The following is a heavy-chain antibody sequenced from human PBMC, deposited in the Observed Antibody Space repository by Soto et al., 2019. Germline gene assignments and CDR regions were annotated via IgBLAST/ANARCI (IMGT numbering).Heavy chain of an antibody. CDR1: GYTPTNYD. CDR3: ARGLYRRGTYYAFDN. D-gene: IGHD1-26*01. CDR2: ISAYNGNT. J-gene: IGHJ4*02. V-gene: IGHV1-18*03. Sequence: QVPLVQSGPEVKKPGASVKVSCKTSGYTPTNYDIGWVRQAPGQGLEYMGWISAYNGNTNYARKLQDRVTLTTDTSTRTAYMELRSLQSDDMAIYYCARGLYRRGTYYAFDNWGQGTLVTVSS.